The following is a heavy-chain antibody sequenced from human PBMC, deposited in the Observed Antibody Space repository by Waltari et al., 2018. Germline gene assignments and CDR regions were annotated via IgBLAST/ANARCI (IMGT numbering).Heavy chain of an antibody. Sequence: EVQLVESGGGLVQPGGSLRLSCAASGFTFSSYEMNWVRQAPGKGLEWVSYISTSCSPIYNADSVKGRFTISRDNAKNSLYLQMNSLRAEDTAVYYCARVWGVTTSDHWGQGTLVTVSS. D-gene: IGHD3-22*01. CDR2: ISTSCSPI. J-gene: IGHJ4*02. CDR1: GFTFSSYE. CDR3: ARVWGVTTSDH. V-gene: IGHV3-48*03.